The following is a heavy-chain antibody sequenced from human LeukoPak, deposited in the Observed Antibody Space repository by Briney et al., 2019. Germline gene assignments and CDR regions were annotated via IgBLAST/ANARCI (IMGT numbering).Heavy chain of an antibody. CDR2: INPNSGGT. V-gene: IGHV1-2*02. CDR1: GYTFTGCY. D-gene: IGHD3-22*01. Sequence: GASVKVSCKASGYTFTGCYMHWVRQAPGQGLEWMGWINPNSGGTNYAQKFQGRVTMTRNTSIRTAYLELSSLRSEDTAVYYCARGSLSGDSSGMDYYYYMDVWGKGTTVTVSS. CDR3: ARGSLSGDSSGMDYYYYMDV. J-gene: IGHJ6*03.